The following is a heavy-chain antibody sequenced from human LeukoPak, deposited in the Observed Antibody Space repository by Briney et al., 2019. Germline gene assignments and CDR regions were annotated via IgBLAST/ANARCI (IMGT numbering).Heavy chain of an antibody. CDR1: GSSFTSYW. D-gene: IGHD5-18*01. J-gene: IGHJ3*02. CDR3: ARRRDERGYKDIFDI. V-gene: IGHV5-51*01. Sequence: GESLKISCQGSGSSFTSYWIGWVRQVPGKGLEWMGIIYPGDSDTRYSPSFQGQVTISADKSISTAYLQWSSLKASDTAMYYCARRRDERGYKDIFDIWGQGTMVTVSS. CDR2: IYPGDSDT.